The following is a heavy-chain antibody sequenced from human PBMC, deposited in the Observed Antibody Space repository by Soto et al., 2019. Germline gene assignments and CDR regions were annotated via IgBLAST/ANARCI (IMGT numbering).Heavy chain of an antibody. V-gene: IGHV3-30*03. Sequence: PGGSLRLSCAASGFTFSSYGMHWVRQAPGKGLEWVAVISYDGSNKYYADSVKGRFTISRDNSKNTLYLQMNSLRAEDTAVYYCAGPDGDYDYYYYGMDVCGQRTTVTVSS. CDR1: GFTFSSYG. J-gene: IGHJ6*02. CDR3: AGPDGDYDYYYYGMDV. CDR2: ISYDGSNK. D-gene: IGHD4-17*01.